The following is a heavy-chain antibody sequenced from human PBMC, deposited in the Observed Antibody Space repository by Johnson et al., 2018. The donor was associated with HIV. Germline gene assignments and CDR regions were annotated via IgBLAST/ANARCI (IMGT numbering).Heavy chain of an antibody. D-gene: IGHD6-13*01. CDR3: AKPRQPSDAFDI. CDR1: GFTFSYYG. J-gene: IGHJ3*02. CDR2: IWYDGSNK. Sequence: QVQLVESGGGVVQPGGSLRLSCVASGFTFSYYGMHWVRQAPGKGLEWVAVIWYDGSNKNYADSVKGRFTISRDNSKNTLYLQMNSLRAEDTAVYYCAKPRQPSDAFDIWGQGTMVTVSS. V-gene: IGHV3-30*02.